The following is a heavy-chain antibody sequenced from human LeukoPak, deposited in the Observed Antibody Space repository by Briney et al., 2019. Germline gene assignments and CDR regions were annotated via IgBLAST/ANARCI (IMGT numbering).Heavy chain of an antibody. D-gene: IGHD3-10*01. Sequence: SETLSLTCTVSGASISSYYWSWIRQPAGKGLEWLGRTSTTVGTHYSPSLKSRVTMSIDTSKNQFSLRLTSVTAGDTAVYFCAGGYGSGTYSAWGQGTLVTVSS. V-gene: IGHV4-4*07. CDR1: GASISSYY. J-gene: IGHJ5*02. CDR2: TSTTVGT. CDR3: AGGYGSGTYSA.